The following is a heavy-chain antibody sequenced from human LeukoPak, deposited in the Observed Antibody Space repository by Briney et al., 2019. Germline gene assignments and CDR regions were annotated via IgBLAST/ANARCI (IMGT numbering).Heavy chain of an antibody. CDR1: GFTFSNAW. CDR3: TTDRGVIFWVFWFDP. D-gene: IGHD3-10*01. V-gene: IGHV3-15*01. Sequence: GGSLRLSCAASGFTFSNAWMSWVRQAPGKGLEWVGRIKSKTDGGTTDYAAPVKGRFTISRDDSKNTLYLQMNSLKTEDTAVYYCTTDRGVIFWVFWFDPWGQGWLVTVSS. J-gene: IGHJ5*02. CDR2: IKSKTDGGTT.